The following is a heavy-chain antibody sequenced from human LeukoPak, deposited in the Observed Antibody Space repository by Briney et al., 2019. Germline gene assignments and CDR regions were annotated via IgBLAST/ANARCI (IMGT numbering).Heavy chain of an antibody. CDR1: GGSISSSNW. Sequence: PSETLSLTCAVSGGSISSSNWWSWVRQPPGKGLEWIGEIYHSGSTNYNPSLKSRVTISVDKSMNQSSLKLSSVTAADTAVYYCARDLNWYSSSSDRFDPWGQGTLVTVSS. CDR3: ARDLNWYSSSSDRFDP. J-gene: IGHJ5*02. V-gene: IGHV4-4*02. D-gene: IGHD6-6*01. CDR2: IYHSGST.